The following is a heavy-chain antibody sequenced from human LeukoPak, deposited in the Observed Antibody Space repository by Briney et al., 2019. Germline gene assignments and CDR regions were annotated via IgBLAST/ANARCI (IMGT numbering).Heavy chain of an antibody. D-gene: IGHD3-10*01. J-gene: IGHJ4*02. CDR3: ARSLRSSRITMVRENYYFDY. CDR1: GGSISSYY. CDR2: IYYSGST. Sequence: SETLSLTCTVSGGSISSYYWSWIRQPPGKGLEWIGHIYYSGSTNYNPSLKSRVTISVDTSKNQFSLKLSSVTAADTAVYYCARSLRSSRITMVRENYYFDYWGQGTLVTVSS. V-gene: IGHV4-59*01.